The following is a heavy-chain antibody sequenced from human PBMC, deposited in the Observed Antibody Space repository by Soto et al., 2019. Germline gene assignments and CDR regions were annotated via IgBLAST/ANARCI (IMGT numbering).Heavy chain of an antibody. J-gene: IGHJ4*02. V-gene: IGHV3-23*01. CDR2: ISGSGGST. CDR3: AKSPRVLWFGELSELGAPTDY. Sequence: GGSLRLSCAASGFTFSSYAMSWVRQAPGKGLEWVSAISGSGGSTYYADSVKGRFTISRDNSKNTLYLQMNSLRAEDTAAYYCAKSPRVLWFGELSELGAPTDYWGQGTLVTVSS. D-gene: IGHD3-10*01. CDR1: GFTFSSYA.